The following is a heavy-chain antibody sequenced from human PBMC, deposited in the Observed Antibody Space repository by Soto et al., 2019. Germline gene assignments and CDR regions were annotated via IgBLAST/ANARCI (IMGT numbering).Heavy chain of an antibody. V-gene: IGHV1-18*01. CDR1: GYTFTSYH. CDR2: ISAYNTNT. CDR3: ARDTPPTDY. J-gene: IGHJ4*02. Sequence: QVQLVQSGAEVKKPGASVKVSCKTSGYTFTSYHISWVRQAPGQGLEWMGWISAYNTNTNYAQKFQGRVTMTSDTLTSTAYMELRSLRSDDTVVYYCARDTPPTDYWGQGTLVTVSS.